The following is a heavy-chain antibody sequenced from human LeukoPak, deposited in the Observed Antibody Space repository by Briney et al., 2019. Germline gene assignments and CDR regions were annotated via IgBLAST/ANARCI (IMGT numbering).Heavy chain of an antibody. J-gene: IGHJ5*02. D-gene: IGHD2-2*01. CDR2: IYTSGST. CDR1: GGSISSYY. CDR3: ARDILAYQLPSHRYNWFDP. Sequence: PSETLSLTCTVSGGSISSYYWSWIRQPAGKGLEWIGRIYTSGSTNYNPSLKSRVTMSVDTSKNQFSLRLSSVTAADTAVYYCARDILAYQLPSHRYNWFDPWGQGTLVTVSS. V-gene: IGHV4-4*07.